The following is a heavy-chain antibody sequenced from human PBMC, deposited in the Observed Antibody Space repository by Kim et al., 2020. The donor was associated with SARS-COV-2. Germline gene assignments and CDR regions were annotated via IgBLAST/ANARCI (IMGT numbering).Heavy chain of an antibody. Sequence: GGSLRLSCAASGFTFGDYAMHWVRQAPGKGLEWVSGISWNSGSIGYADSVKGRFTISRDNAKNSLYLQMNSLRAEDTALYYCAKDMRRPYYDFWSGYYVYYYYGMDVWGQGTTVTVSS. CDR2: ISWNSGSI. J-gene: IGHJ6*02. CDR1: GFTFGDYA. D-gene: IGHD3-3*01. CDR3: AKDMRRPYYDFWSGYYVYYYYGMDV. V-gene: IGHV3-9*01.